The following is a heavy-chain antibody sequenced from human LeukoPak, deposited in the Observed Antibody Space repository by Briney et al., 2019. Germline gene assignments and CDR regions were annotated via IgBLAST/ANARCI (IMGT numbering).Heavy chain of an antibody. J-gene: IGHJ4*02. D-gene: IGHD3/OR15-3a*01. V-gene: IGHV1-18*01. Sequence: GSSVTVSCMPSGYWFTGFGVTWVRQAPGQGLEWVGTINLHSGNTIYAQTLQGRVTLTTDTSTSTAFMDLRGLRSADTAVYYCARGSYDLDNWGQGTLVIVSS. CDR3: ARGSYDLDN. CDR1: GYWFTGFG. CDR2: INLHSGNT.